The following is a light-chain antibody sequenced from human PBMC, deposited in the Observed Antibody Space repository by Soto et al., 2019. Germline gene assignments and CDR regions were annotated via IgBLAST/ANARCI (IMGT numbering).Light chain of an antibody. V-gene: IGKV3-20*01. Sequence: PGESATLSCRVSQFTNGKYVAWYQQRHGLPPRLLVYGASKRAPGISDRFRGSGSGSEFTLTISAVGPEDFAEYFCQHFGSSPPVTFGQGTRLDIK. CDR1: QFTNGKY. CDR2: GAS. CDR3: QHFGSSPPVT. J-gene: IGKJ5*01.